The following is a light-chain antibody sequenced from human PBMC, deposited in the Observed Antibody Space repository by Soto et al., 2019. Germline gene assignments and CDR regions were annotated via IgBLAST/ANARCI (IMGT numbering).Light chain of an antibody. V-gene: IGKV3-20*01. CDR1: QSVSSK. Sequence: EIVMTQSPATLSVSPLELATLSCMASQSVSSKLAWYQQKPGQAPRLLIYGASSRATGIPNRFSGSGSGTDFTLTISRLEPEDFAVYYCQQYGNSPQTFGQGTKVDI. CDR3: QQYGNSPQT. J-gene: IGKJ1*01. CDR2: GAS.